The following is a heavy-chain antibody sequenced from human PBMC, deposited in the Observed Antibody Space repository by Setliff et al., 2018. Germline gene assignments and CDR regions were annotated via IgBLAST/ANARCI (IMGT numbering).Heavy chain of an antibody. CDR3: ARGGYSYGYVGYYYYMDV. J-gene: IGHJ6*03. D-gene: IGHD5-18*01. Sequence: PSETLSLTCTVSGGSISSHYWSWIRQPPGKGLEWIGYIYYSGSTNYNPSLKSRVTISVDTSKNQFSLKLSSVTAADTAVYYCARGGYSYGYVGYYYYMDVWGKGTTVTVSS. CDR1: GGSISSHY. CDR2: IYYSGST. V-gene: IGHV4-59*11.